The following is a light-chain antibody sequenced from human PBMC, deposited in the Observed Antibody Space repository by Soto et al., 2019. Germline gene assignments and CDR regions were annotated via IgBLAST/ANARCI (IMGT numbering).Light chain of an antibody. CDR2: GAS. CDR3: QQYGSSTT. Sequence: EMWLTQSPGTLSLSPGERATLSCRASQSVSSSYLAWYQQKPGQAPRLLIYGASSRATGIPDRFSGSGSGTDFTLTISRLEPEDFAVYYCQQYGSSTTFGQGTKVDIK. V-gene: IGKV3-20*01. J-gene: IGKJ1*01. CDR1: QSVSSSY.